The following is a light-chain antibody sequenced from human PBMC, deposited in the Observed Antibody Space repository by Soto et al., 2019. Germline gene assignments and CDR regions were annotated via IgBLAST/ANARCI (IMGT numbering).Light chain of an antibody. CDR2: AAS. J-gene: IGKJ2*01. Sequence: DLQMTQSPSSLSVSVGDRVTITCRASQSIGIYLNWYQQKQGKAPELLSFAASSLQSGVPSKFSGSGSWTDFTLTISSLQPVDFATYSCQQSYSTPKTVGQGTKLEIK. CDR1: QSIGIY. V-gene: IGKV1-39*01. CDR3: QQSYSTPKT.